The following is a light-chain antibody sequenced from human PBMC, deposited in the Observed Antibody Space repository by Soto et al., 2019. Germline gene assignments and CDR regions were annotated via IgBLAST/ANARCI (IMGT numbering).Light chain of an antibody. V-gene: IGKV1-5*01. J-gene: IGKJ1*01. CDR1: QSISSR. Sequence: DRQMVESGKTLYAAGRDRVTITCRASQSISSRLAWYQQKPGKAPKLLIYDASSLESGVPSRFSGSGSETEFALTISCRHSDGFAPYFCQQHNSYSLTFGRGTKVDI. CDR2: DAS. CDR3: QQHNSYSLT.